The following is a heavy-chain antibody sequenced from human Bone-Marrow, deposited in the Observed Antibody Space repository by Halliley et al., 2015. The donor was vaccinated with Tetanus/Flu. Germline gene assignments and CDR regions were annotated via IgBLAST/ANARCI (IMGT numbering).Heavy chain of an antibody. CDR3: ATDSADGFDS. J-gene: IGHJ4*02. CDR2: INWSGDST. V-gene: IGHV3-20*03. D-gene: IGHD1-26*01. Sequence: KGLEWVSGINWSGDSTGYADSVKGRFTISRDNAKNSLYLQMNSLSADDTALYYCATDSADGFDSWGQGTLVTVSS.